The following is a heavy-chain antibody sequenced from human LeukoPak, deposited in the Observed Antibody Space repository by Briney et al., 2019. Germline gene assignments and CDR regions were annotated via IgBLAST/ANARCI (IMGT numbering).Heavy chain of an antibody. CDR2: IQYDGSNK. J-gene: IGHJ4*02. V-gene: IGHV3-30*02. CDR3: AKLPTVTTASFDY. Sequence: GGSLRLSCSASGFTFSSNGMHWVRQAPGKGLEWVAFIQYDGSNKYYADSVKGRFTISRDNSKNTLYLQMNSLRAEDTAVYYCAKLPTVTTASFDYWGQGTLVTVSS. CDR1: GFTFSSNG. D-gene: IGHD4-17*01.